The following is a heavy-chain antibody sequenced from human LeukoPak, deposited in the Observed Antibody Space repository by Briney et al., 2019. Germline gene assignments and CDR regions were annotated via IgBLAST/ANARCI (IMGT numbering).Heavy chain of an antibody. J-gene: IGHJ3*02. CDR3: ARERLLGGSPNVGAFDI. D-gene: IGHD1-1*01. V-gene: IGHV3-66*02. CDR1: GFTFSQYW. Sequence: GGSLRLSCAASGFTFSQYWMSWVRQAPGKGLEWVSVIYSGGSTYYADSVKGRFTISRDNSKNTLYLQMNSLRAEDTAVYYCARERLLGGSPNVGAFDIWGQGTMVTVSS. CDR2: IYSGGST.